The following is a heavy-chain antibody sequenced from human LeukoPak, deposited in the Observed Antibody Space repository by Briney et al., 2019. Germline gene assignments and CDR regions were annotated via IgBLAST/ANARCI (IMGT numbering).Heavy chain of an antibody. CDR1: GYSFTSYW. V-gene: IGHV5-51*01. Sequence: GESLKISCKGSGYSFTSYWIGWVRQMPGKGLEWMGIIYPGDSDTRYSPSFQGQVTISADKSISTAYLQWSSLKASDTAMYYCARNYCSSTSCYTSAFDIWGQGTMVTVSS. D-gene: IGHD2-2*02. CDR3: ARNYCSSTSCYTSAFDI. CDR2: IYPGDSDT. J-gene: IGHJ3*02.